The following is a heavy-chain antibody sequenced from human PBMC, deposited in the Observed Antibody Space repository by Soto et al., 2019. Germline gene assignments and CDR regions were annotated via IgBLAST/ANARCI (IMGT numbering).Heavy chain of an antibody. J-gene: IGHJ3*01. CDR2: ISGSGAST. Sequence: EVQLLESGGGLVQPGGSLRLSCAASGFTFGSYAMTWVRQAPGKGLDWVSSISGSGASTYYADSVKGRFTISRDNYXTTVSLQMNSLRAEDTAMYYCAKETRSTVVRDAVDFWGQGTMVTVSS. CDR3: AKETRSTVVRDAVDF. CDR1: GFTFGSYA. V-gene: IGHV3-23*01. D-gene: IGHD2-15*01.